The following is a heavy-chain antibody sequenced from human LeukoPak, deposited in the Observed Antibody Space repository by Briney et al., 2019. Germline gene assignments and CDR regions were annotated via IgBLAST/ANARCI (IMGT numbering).Heavy chain of an antibody. J-gene: IGHJ6*03. D-gene: IGHD6-13*01. V-gene: IGHV3-20*04. Sequence: GGSLRLSCAASGFTFDDYGMSWVRQAPGKGLEWVSGINWNGGSTGYADSVKGRFTISRDNAKNSLYLQMNSLRAEDTALYYCARVPMAAARSFYMDVWGKGTTVTVSS. CDR2: INWNGGST. CDR1: GFTFDDYG. CDR3: ARVPMAAARSFYMDV.